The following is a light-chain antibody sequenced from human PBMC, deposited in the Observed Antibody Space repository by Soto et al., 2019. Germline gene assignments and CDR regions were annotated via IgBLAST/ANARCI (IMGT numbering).Light chain of an antibody. CDR2: KAS. CDR3: QQYNIYPCT. CDR1: QSIGSR. Sequence: DIQMTQSPSTLSASVGDRVTTTCRASQSIGSRLAWYQQRPGKAPNLLIYKASTLESGVPGRFSGSGSGTEFTLTISSLRPDDFATSSSQQYNIYPCTFGQGTKV. V-gene: IGKV1-5*03. J-gene: IGKJ1*01.